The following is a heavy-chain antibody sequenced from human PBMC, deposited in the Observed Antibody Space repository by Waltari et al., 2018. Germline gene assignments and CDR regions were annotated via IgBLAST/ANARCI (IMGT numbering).Heavy chain of an antibody. V-gene: IGHV4-34*01. Sequence: QVQLQQWGAGLLKPSETLSLTCAVYGWSFSGYYWSWIRQPPGKGLEWIGEINHSGSTNYNPSLKSRVTISVDTSKNQFSLKLSSVTAADTAVYYCARRIGDWKADFDYWGQGTLVTVSS. CDR2: INHSGST. D-gene: IGHD1-1*01. CDR3: ARRIGDWKADFDY. J-gene: IGHJ4*02. CDR1: GWSFSGYY.